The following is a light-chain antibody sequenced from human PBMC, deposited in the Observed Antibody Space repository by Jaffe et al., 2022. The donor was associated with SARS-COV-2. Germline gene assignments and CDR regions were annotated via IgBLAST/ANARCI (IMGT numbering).Light chain of an antibody. CDR3: LQHHSYPRT. V-gene: IGKV1-17*01. Sequence: DIQMTQSPSSLSASVGDRVTITCRASQGIGSDSDWYQQRPGKAPKRLIHASSNLQSGVPSRFSGSGSGTEFTLTISSLQPEDFATYYCLQHHSYPRTFGQGTKVEIK. J-gene: IGKJ1*01. CDR2: ASS. CDR1: QGIGSD.